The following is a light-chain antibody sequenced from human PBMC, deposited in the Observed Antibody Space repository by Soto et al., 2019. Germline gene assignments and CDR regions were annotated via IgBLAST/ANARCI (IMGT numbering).Light chain of an antibody. Sequence: DIQMTQSPSSLSASVGDRVTITCRASQSISSYLIWYQQKPGKAPQLLIYDASTLQSGVPSRFSGSGSGTEFTLTISSLQPDDFATYYCQQGHTAPRTFGGGTKVEIK. CDR1: QSISSY. V-gene: IGKV1-39*01. J-gene: IGKJ4*01. CDR2: DAS. CDR3: QQGHTAPRT.